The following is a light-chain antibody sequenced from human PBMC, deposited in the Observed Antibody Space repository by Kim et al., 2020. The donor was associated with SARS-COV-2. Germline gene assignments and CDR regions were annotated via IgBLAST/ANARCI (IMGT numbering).Light chain of an antibody. CDR3: LAWDSRLATWV. CDR1: RRKLGFQG. CDR2: RND. V-gene: IGLV10-54*01. Sequence: QTDPLPATGDRRKLGFQGAGWRQHRQGHPPKFLSYRNDSQPSGISERFSASRSGTTASLTISGLQSEDEADYYCLAWDSRLATWVFGGGTQLTVL. J-gene: IGLJ3*02.